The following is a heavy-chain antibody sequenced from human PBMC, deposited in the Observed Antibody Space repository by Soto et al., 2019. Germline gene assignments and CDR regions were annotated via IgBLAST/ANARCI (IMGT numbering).Heavy chain of an antibody. CDR2: ISSSSSTI. Sequence: GGSLRLSCAASGFTFSSYSMNWVRQAPGKGLEWVSYISSSSSTIYYADSVKGRFTISRDNAKNSLYLQMNSLRAEDTAVYYWARDHKRHYSNYGWFDPWGQGTLVTVSS. D-gene: IGHD4-4*01. J-gene: IGHJ5*02. CDR1: GFTFSSYS. V-gene: IGHV3-48*01. CDR3: ARDHKRHYSNYGWFDP.